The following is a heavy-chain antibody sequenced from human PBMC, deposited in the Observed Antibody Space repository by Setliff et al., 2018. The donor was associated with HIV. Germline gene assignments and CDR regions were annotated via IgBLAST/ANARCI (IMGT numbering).Heavy chain of an antibody. CDR2: IYFDGSNS. Sequence: GGSLRLSCAASGFIFSNYVMHWVRQTPGKGLEWVSFIYFDGSNSDYADSVKGRFTISRDNSKNRLYLQMNGLRVEDTAVYYCARGAGTVDYSCCFDLWGQGTLVTVSS. CDR3: ARGAGTVDYSCCFDL. CDR1: GFIFSNYV. D-gene: IGHD2-15*01. J-gene: IGHJ4*02. V-gene: IGHV3-33*01.